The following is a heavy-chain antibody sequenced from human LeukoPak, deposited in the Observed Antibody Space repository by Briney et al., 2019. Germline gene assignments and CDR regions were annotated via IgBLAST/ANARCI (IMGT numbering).Heavy chain of an antibody. Sequence: SETLSLTCTVSGDSMNNYFWSWIRQPAGKGLEWIGCIFATGNTNYNPSLKSRVTMSVDTSKNQFSLDLSSVTAADTAVYFCARDSSGYLESFDYWGQGTLVTVSS. CDR1: GDSMNNYF. D-gene: IGHD3-22*01. V-gene: IGHV4-4*07. CDR2: IFATGNT. J-gene: IGHJ4*02. CDR3: ARDSSGYLESFDY.